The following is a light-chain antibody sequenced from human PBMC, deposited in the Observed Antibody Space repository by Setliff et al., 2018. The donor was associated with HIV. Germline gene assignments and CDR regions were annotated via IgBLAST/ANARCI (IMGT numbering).Light chain of an antibody. CDR3: QSYDSRLSGQWV. CDR2: NDH. J-gene: IGLJ3*02. Sequence: QSVLTQPPSASGTPGQRVTISCSGSNSNIGTNTVNWYQHLPGTAPKVLIYNDHERPSGVPDRFSASKSGTSASLAITGLQSEDEADYFCQSYDSRLSGQWVFGGGTQLTVL. V-gene: IGLV1-44*01. CDR1: NSNIGTNT.